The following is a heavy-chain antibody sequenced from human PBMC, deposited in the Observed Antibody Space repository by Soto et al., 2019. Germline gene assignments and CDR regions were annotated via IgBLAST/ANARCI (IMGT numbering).Heavy chain of an antibody. V-gene: IGHV3-23*01. CDR1: GFTFSSYA. J-gene: IGHJ3*02. CDR2: ISGSGGST. Sequence: GGSLRLSCAASGFTFSSYAMSWVRQAPGKGLEWVSAISGSGGSTYYADSVKGRFTISRDNSKNTLYLQMNSLRAEDTAVYYCANPALWLDSSGPAENDAFDIWGQGTMVTVSS. CDR3: ANPALWLDSSGPAENDAFDI. D-gene: IGHD6-19*01.